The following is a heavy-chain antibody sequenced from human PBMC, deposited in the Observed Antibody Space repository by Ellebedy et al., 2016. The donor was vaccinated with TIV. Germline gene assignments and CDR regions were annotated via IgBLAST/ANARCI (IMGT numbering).Heavy chain of an antibody. CDR2: IVVGSGNT. D-gene: IGHD3-22*01. Sequence: SVKVSXXASGFTFTSSAVQWVRQARGQRLEWIGWIVVGSGNTNYAQKFQERVTITRDMSTSTAYMELSSLRSEDTAVYYCAADPYDYDAFDIWGQGTMVTVSS. V-gene: IGHV1-58*01. J-gene: IGHJ3*02. CDR1: GFTFTSSA. CDR3: AADPYDYDAFDI.